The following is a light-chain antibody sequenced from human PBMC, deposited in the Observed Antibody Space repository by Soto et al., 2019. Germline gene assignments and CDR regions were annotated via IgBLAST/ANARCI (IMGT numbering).Light chain of an antibody. CDR3: SSYTSSSTYV. CDR2: DVS. CDR1: SSDVGGYNY. J-gene: IGLJ1*01. V-gene: IGLV2-11*01. Sequence: QSALTQPRSVSGSPGQSVTISCTGTSSDVGGYNYVSWYQQYSGKAPKVMIYDVSKRPSGVPDRFSGSKSGNTASLTISGLQAEDEADYYCSSYTSSSTYVFGTGTKVTVL.